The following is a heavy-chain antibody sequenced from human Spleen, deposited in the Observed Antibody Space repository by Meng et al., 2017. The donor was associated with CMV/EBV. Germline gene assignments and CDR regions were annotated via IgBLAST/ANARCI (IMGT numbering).Heavy chain of an antibody. Sequence: QVQLVQSGAEVDKPGALAKVSCTTSGYPFSGYYIHWVRQAPVQGLEWVGRIDPHSGDTKKFQDRVTMTTDTSISTAYMELSSLTSDDTAVYYCARGNWGSRYFDLWGRGTLVTVSS. J-gene: IGHJ2*01. D-gene: IGHD7-27*01. V-gene: IGHV1-2*06. CDR1: GYPFSGYY. CDR3: ARGNWGSRYFDL. CDR2: IDPHSGDT.